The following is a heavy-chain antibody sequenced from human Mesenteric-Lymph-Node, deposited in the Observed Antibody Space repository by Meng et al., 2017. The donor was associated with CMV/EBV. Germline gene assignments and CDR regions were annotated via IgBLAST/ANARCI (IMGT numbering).Heavy chain of an antibody. D-gene: IGHD6-13*01. CDR2: IYSGGST. CDR3: VRGESWDPTVSYYYYYGLDV. Sequence: GESLKISCAASGFTVSSNYMSWVRQAPGKGLEWVSVIYSGGSTYYADSVKGRFTISRDNSKNTLYLQMNSLRAEDTAVYYCVRGESWDPTVSYYYYYGLDVWGQGTTVTVSS. V-gene: IGHV3-53*01. CDR1: GFTVSSNY. J-gene: IGHJ6*02.